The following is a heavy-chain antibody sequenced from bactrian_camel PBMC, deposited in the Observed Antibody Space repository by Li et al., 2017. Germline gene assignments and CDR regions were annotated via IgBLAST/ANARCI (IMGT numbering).Heavy chain of an antibody. D-gene: IGHD5*01. CDR3: APDSSPQMGCY. CDR1: GNTHMRYC. CDR2: VDSDGSI. J-gene: IGHJ4*01. V-gene: IGHV3S55*01. Sequence: HVQLVESGGGSVQAGGSLRLSCVASGNTHMRYCLAWFRQAPGKEREGIAGVDSDGSISYADSVEGRFTVSQNNAKTTTWLQMNNLKLDDTAMYYCAPDSSPQMGCYWTRGTQVTVS.